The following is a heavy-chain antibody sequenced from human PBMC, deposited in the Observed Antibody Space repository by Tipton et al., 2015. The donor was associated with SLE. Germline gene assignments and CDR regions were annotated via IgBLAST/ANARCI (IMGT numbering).Heavy chain of an antibody. CDR2: IYYSGST. CDR1: GGSISSSSYY. V-gene: IGHV4-39*01. Sequence: TLSLTCTVSGGSISSSSYYWGWIRQPPGKGLEWIGSIYYSGSTYYNPSLKSRVTISVDTSKNQFSLKLSSVTAADTAVYYCARHEAGYSTSWSPVGWYFDLWGRGTLVTVSS. D-gene: IGHD6-13*01. CDR3: ARHEAGYSTSWSPVGWYFDL. J-gene: IGHJ2*01.